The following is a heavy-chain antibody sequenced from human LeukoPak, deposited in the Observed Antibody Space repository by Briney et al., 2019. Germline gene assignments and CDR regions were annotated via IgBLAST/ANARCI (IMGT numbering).Heavy chain of an antibody. Sequence: GASVKVSCKASGYTFTSYYMHWVRQAPGQGLEWMGIINPSGGSTSYAQKFQGRVTMTRDMFTSTVYMELSSLRSEDTAVYYCARIVRLINAFDIWGQGTMVTVSS. CDR2: INPSGGST. V-gene: IGHV1-46*01. J-gene: IGHJ3*02. CDR1: GYTFTSYY. D-gene: IGHD2/OR15-2a*01. CDR3: ARIVRLINAFDI.